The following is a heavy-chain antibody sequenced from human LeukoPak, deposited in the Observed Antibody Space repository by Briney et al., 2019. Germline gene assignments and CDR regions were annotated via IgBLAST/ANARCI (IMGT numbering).Heavy chain of an antibody. CDR1: GGSISSSSYY. CDR3: ARGSIYDSSGSLDY. CDR2: TYYSGST. D-gene: IGHD3-22*01. Sequence: SETLSLTCTVSGGSISSSSYYWGWLRQPPGTGLEWIGSTYYSGSTYYNPSLKSRVTISVDTSKNQFSLKLSSVTAADTAVYYCARGSIYDSSGSLDYWGQGTLVTVSS. J-gene: IGHJ4*02. V-gene: IGHV4-39*07.